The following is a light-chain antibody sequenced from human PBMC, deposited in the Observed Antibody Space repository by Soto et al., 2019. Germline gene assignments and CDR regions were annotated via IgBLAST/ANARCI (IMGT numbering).Light chain of an antibody. V-gene: IGKV1-5*03. Sequence: DIQMTQSPSTLSASVGDRVTITCRASQSISSWLAWYQQKPGKAPKLLIYKASSLESGVPSRFSGSGSGTEFTLTISSLQPDDFAPYYCQQYNTYVFTFGPGTKVDIK. CDR3: QQYNTYVFT. CDR1: QSISSW. CDR2: KAS. J-gene: IGKJ3*01.